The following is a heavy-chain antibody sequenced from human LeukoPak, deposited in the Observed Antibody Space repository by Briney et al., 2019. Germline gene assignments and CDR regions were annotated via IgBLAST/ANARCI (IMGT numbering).Heavy chain of an antibody. CDR2: FDPEDGET. Sequence: ASVKVSCKVSGYTLTELSMHWVRQAPRKGLEWMGGFDPEDGETIYAQKFQGRVTMTEDTSTDTAYMELSSLRSEDTAVYYCATTRYNWNDKYYFDYWGQGTLVTVSS. CDR1: GYTLTELS. J-gene: IGHJ4*02. V-gene: IGHV1-24*01. CDR3: ATTRYNWNDKYYFDY. D-gene: IGHD1-1*01.